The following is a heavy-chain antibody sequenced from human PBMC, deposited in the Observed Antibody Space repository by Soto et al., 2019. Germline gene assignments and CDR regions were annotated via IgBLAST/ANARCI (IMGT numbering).Heavy chain of an antibody. V-gene: IGHV3-21*01. J-gene: IGHJ6*02. CDR1: GFTFSTYS. CDR3: ARYDSSGYYWPYYYYGMDV. D-gene: IGHD3-22*01. CDR2: ISSSSSYI. Sequence: PGGSLRLSCAASGFTFSTYSMNWVRQAPGKGLEWVSSISSSSSYIYYADSVKGRFTISRDNAKNSLYLQMNRLRAEDTAVYYCARYDSSGYYWPYYYYGMDVWGQGTTVTVSS.